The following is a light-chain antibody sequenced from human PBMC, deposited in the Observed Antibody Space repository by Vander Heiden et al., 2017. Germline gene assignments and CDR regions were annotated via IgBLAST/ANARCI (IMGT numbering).Light chain of an antibody. CDR2: DAS. CDR3: QQDDNLLIT. CDR1: QDIRHY. Sequence: DIQMTQSPSSLSASVGDRVTITCQASQDIRHYLNWYQHKPGKAPKLLIYDASNLETGVPSRFSGSGSGTDFTFTIRSLQPEDAATYYWQQDDNLLITVGGGTKVEIK. V-gene: IGKV1-33*01. J-gene: IGKJ4*01.